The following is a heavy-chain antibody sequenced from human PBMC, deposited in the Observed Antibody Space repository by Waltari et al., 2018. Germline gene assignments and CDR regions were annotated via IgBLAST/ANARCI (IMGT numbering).Heavy chain of an antibody. CDR1: GGSISSSSYY. CDR2: IYYSGST. D-gene: IGHD2-2*01. J-gene: IGHJ4*02. CDR3: ARDPPGPGLVVPAAHFDY. Sequence: QLQLQESGPGLVKPSETLSLTCTVSGGSISSSSYYWGWIRQPPGKGLEWIGSIYYSGSTYYNPSLKSRVTISVDTSKNQFSLKLSSVTAADTAVYYCARDPPGPGLVVPAAHFDYWGQGTLVTVSS. V-gene: IGHV4-39*07.